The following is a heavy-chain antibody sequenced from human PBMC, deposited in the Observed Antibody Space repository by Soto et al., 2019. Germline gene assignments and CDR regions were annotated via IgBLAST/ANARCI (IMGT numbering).Heavy chain of an antibody. CDR3: ARHPERIAQIGWFDP. CDR2: ISSSSSTI. Sequence: EVQLVESGGGLVQPGGSLRLSCAASGFTFSSYSMNWVRQALGKGLEWASYISSSSSTIYYADSVKGRFTISRDNAKNSLYLQMNSLRAEYTAVYYCARHPERIAQIGWFDPWGQGTLVTVSS. CDR1: GFTFSSYS. V-gene: IGHV3-48*01. J-gene: IGHJ5*02. D-gene: IGHD6-13*01.